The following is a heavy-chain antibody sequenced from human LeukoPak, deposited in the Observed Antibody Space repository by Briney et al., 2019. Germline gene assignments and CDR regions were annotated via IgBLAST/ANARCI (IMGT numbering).Heavy chain of an antibody. CDR3: ASVITMIVRGQPEYFQH. J-gene: IGHJ1*01. V-gene: IGHV3-7*01. CDR1: GFTFSSYW. CDR2: IKQDGSEK. D-gene: IGHD3-22*01. Sequence: GGSLRLSCAASGFTFSSYWMSWVRQAPGKGLEWVANIKQDGSEKYYVDSVKGRFTISRDNAKNSLYLQMNSLRAEDTAVYYCASVITMIVRGQPEYFQHWGQGTLVTVSS.